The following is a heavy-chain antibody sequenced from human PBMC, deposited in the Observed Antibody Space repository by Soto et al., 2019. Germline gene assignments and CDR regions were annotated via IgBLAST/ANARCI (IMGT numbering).Heavy chain of an antibody. V-gene: IGHV3-72*01. J-gene: IGHJ3*02. CDR3: HTVQLTDDSIDI. Sequence: EVLLVESGGGLVQPGGSLRLSCVVSGLTFKDHYMDWVRQAPGKGLEWVGRSRNKAKSFTTDYAPSVKGRFTISRDESKNSLYLQMNSLNTEDAAVYYCHTVQLTDDSIDIWGQGTMVTVSS. CDR1: GLTFKDHY. D-gene: IGHD2-2*01. CDR2: SRNKAKSFTT.